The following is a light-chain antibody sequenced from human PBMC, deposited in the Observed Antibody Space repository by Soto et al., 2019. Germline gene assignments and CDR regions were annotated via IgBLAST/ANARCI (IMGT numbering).Light chain of an antibody. CDR3: QQHTNWPLT. CDR1: HSVSSY. V-gene: IGKV3-11*01. Sequence: ETVLTQSPATLSLSPGEGATLSCRASHSVSSYLAWYQQKPGQTPRLLIYDASTRATGIPARFSGSGSGTDFTLNISSLEPEDVAVYYCQQHTNWPLTFGGGTKVEIK. J-gene: IGKJ4*01. CDR2: DAS.